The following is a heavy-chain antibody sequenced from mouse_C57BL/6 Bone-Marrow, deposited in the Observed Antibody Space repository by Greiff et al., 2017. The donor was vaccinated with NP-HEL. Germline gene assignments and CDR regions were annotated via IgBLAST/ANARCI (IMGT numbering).Heavy chain of an antibody. D-gene: IGHD2-3*01. J-gene: IGHJ2*01. Sequence: QVQLKESGPGLVQPSQSLSITCTVSGFSLTSYGVHWVRQSPGKGLEWLGVIWRGGSTDYNAAFMSRLSITKDNSKSQVFFKMNSLQADDTAIYYCAKNYDGYLYYFDYWGQGTTLTVSS. V-gene: IGHV2-5*01. CDR3: AKNYDGYLYYFDY. CDR1: GFSLTSYG. CDR2: IWRGGST.